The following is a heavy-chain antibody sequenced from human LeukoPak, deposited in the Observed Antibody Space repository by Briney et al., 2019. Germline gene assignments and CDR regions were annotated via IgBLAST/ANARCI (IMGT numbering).Heavy chain of an antibody. V-gene: IGHV4-59*01. D-gene: IGHD4-23*01. CDR2: IYYSGST. CDR3: ARVPQTTVAPYYYYGMDV. J-gene: IGHJ6*02. Sequence: PSETLSLTCTVSGGSISSYYWSWTRQPPGKGLEWIGYIYYSGSTNYNPSLKSRVTISVDTSKNQFSLKLSSVTAADTAVYYCARVPQTTVAPYYYYGMDVWGQGTTVTVSS. CDR1: GGSISSYY.